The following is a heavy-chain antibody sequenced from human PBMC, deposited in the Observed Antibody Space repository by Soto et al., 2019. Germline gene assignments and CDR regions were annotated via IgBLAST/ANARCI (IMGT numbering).Heavy chain of an antibody. J-gene: IGHJ4*02. V-gene: IGHV3-23*01. CDR1: GFTFSSYA. CDR3: AKDNRYYYDSSGYDFDY. D-gene: IGHD3-22*01. CDR2: ISGSGGST. Sequence: GGSLRLSCAASGFTFSSYAMSWVRQAPGKGLEWVSAISGSGGSTYYADSVKGRFTISRDNSKNTLYLQMNSLRAEDTAVYYCAKDNRYYYDSSGYDFDYWGQGTLVTVSS.